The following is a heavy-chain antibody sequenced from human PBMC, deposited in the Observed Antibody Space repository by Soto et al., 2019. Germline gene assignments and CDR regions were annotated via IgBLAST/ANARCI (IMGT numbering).Heavy chain of an antibody. J-gene: IGHJ4*02. Sequence: WWSLRLSCSASVFTFSSYAMSWCRQAPGKGLEWVSSISGSGGGTYYADSVKGRFTFSRDNSKNTLYLQMNSLRAEDTAVYYCAKFGMATTKRSPPYYIDYWGQGALVTVSS. D-gene: IGHD1-1*01. CDR3: AKFGMATTKRSPPYYIDY. CDR1: VFTFSSYA. CDR2: ISGSGGGT. V-gene: IGHV3-23*01.